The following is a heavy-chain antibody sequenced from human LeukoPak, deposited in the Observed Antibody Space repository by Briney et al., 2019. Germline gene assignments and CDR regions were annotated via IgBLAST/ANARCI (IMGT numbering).Heavy chain of an antibody. CDR3: ARRSPVTTLSPDY. CDR1: GGSFSGYY. CDR2: INHSGST. J-gene: IGHJ4*02. D-gene: IGHD4-17*01. V-gene: IGHV4-34*01. Sequence: SETLSLTCAVYGGSFSGYYWSWIRQPPGKGLEWIGEINHSGSTNYNPSLKSRVTISVDTSKNQFSLKLSSVTAADTAVYYCARRSPVTTLSPDYWGQGTLVTVSS.